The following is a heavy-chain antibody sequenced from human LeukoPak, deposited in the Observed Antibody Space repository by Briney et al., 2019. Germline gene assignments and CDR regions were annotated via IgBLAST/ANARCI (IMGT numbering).Heavy chain of an antibody. CDR2: ISYDGSNK. Sequence: PGSSLRLSCAASGFIFSSYAMHWVRQAPGKGLEWLALISYDGSNKYYADSVKGRFTISRDNSENTLYLQMNSLRAEDTAVYYCAREHYYDSSGFYRDFDCWGQGTLVTVSS. J-gene: IGHJ4*02. D-gene: IGHD3-22*01. CDR1: GFIFSSYA. CDR3: AREHYYDSSGFYRDFDC. V-gene: IGHV3-30-3*01.